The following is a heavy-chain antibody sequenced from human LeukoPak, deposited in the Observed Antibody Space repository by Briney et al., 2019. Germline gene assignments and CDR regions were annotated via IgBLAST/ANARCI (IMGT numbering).Heavy chain of an antibody. CDR3: ARDYADYVGYFFFDY. CDR2: ISGGGETT. CDR1: GLTFNKYA. J-gene: IGHJ4*02. Sequence: PGGSLRLSCAASGLTFNKYAMNWVRQAPGKGLEWVSSISGGGETTYYADSAKGRFTISRDNSQNTLYLQMNSLRAEDTAVYYCARDYADYVGYFFFDYWGQGTLVTVSS. D-gene: IGHD4-17*01. V-gene: IGHV3-23*01.